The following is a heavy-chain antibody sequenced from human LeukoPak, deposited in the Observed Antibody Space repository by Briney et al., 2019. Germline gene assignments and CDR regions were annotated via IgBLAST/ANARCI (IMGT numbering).Heavy chain of an antibody. Sequence: TSSETLSLTCIVSGGSISSHYWSWIRQPPGKGLEYIGYIYYSGSTDYNPSLKSRVTISLDTSKNQSSLNLSSVTAADTAVYYCARRSGVLGSRDSRYHFDHWGQGTLVTVSS. V-gene: IGHV4-59*11. CDR3: ARRSGVLGSRDSRYHFDH. J-gene: IGHJ4*02. CDR2: IYYSGST. D-gene: IGHD3-22*01. CDR1: GGSISSHY.